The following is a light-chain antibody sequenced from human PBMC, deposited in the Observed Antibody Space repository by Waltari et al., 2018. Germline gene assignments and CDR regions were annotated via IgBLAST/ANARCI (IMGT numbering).Light chain of an antibody. CDR2: AAS. J-gene: IGKJ4*01. Sequence: AIRMTQSPSSLSASTGDRVTITCRASQDISSYFAWYQQKPGKAPKLLIYAASTLQIGVPSRFSGSGSGTNFTLTLSCLQSEDFATYYCQQYYDFALTFGGGTKVEIK. CDR1: QDISSY. CDR3: QQYYDFALT. V-gene: IGKV1-8*01.